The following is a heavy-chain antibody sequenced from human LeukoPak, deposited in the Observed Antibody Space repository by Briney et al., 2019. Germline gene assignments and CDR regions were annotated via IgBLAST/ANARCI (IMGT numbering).Heavy chain of an antibody. V-gene: IGHV1-18*01. CDR3: ARQYGDNSGSLDH. J-gene: IGHJ4*02. Sequence: ASVKVSCKASGYTFFTYGVTWVRQAPGQGLEWMGWISTYNGNTIAQKFQGRVTLTTDTSTSTAYMDLGSLKSDDTAVYYCARQYGDNSGSLDHWGQGTLVTVSS. D-gene: IGHD4-23*01. CDR2: ISTYNGNT. CDR1: GYTFFTYG.